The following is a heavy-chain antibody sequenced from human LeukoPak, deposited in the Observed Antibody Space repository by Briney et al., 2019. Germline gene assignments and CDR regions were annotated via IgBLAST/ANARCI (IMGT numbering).Heavy chain of an antibody. J-gene: IGHJ5*02. CDR3: ARSEWQWYSLLCFDP. CDR1: GGSISSYY. D-gene: IGHD3-3*01. Sequence: SETLSLTCTVSGGSISSYYWSWIRQPPGKGLEWIGSIIYSGTTYYNPSLKSRVTISVDTSKNHFSLKLSSVTAADTAVYYCARSEWQWYSLLCFDPWGQGTLVTVSS. CDR2: IIYSGTT. V-gene: IGHV4-59*12.